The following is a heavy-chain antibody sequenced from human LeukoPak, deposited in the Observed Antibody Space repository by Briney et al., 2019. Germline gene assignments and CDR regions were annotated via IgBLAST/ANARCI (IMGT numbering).Heavy chain of an antibody. V-gene: IGHV3-72*01. J-gene: IGHJ4*02. Sequence: GGSLRLSCAVSGFTFSDYYMDWVRQAPGKGLEWVGRSRNKANSYTTEYAPSVKGRITISRDDSRNSVDLQMNSLQTEDTAVYYCGRRGHSHDYSDYWGQGTLVIVSS. D-gene: IGHD5-18*01. CDR1: GFTFSDYY. CDR2: SRNKANSYTT. CDR3: GRRGHSHDYSDY.